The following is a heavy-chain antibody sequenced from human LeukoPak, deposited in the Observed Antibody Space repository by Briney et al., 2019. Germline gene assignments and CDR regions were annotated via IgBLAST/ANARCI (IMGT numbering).Heavy chain of an antibody. D-gene: IGHD6-13*01. Sequence: GGSLRLSCAASGSTFSSYSMNWVRQAPGKGLEWVSSISSSSSYIYYADSVKGRFTISRDNAKNSLYLQMNSLRAEDTAVYYCARDYSSPGNFDYWGQGPLVTVSS. J-gene: IGHJ4*02. V-gene: IGHV3-21*01. CDR3: ARDYSSPGNFDY. CDR2: ISSSSSYI. CDR1: GSTFSSYS.